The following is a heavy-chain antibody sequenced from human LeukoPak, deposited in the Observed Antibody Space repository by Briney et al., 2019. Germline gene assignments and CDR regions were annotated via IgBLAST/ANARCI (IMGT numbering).Heavy chain of an antibody. J-gene: IGHJ4*02. CDR2: ISATGRST. CDR1: GFTFNNYA. D-gene: IGHD2-8*02. V-gene: IGHV3-23*01. Sequence: PGGSLRLSCAASGFTFNNYAMSWVRQAPGQGLEWVAVISATGRSTYYADSVKGRFSISRDNSKNTLYLQMNSLRAENTALYFCVKDLSTGWLEGYFDCWGQGTLVTVSS. CDR3: VKDLSTGWLEGYFDC.